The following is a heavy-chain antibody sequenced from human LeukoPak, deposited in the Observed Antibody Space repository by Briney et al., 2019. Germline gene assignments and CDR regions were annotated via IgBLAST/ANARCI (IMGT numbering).Heavy chain of an antibody. Sequence: GGSLRLSCAASGFTFTSSYMTWVRQTPGKGLEWVSVIYPTGATYYAASVKGRFTISRDNSKNTVSLQMNSLRADGTALYYCARRILGPIDDWGQGTLVTVSS. CDR2: IYPTGAT. CDR1: GFTFTSSY. V-gene: IGHV3-53*01. CDR3: ARRILGPIDD. D-gene: IGHD2/OR15-2a*01. J-gene: IGHJ4*02.